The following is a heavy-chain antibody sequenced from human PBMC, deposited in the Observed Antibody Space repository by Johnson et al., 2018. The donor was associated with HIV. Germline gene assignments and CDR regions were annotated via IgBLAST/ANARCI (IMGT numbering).Heavy chain of an antibody. CDR1: GFIFSDSY. Sequence: VQLVESGGGLVQPGGSLRLSCEASGFIFSDSYMSWIRQAPGKGLEWVANIKQDGGQKYYVDSVKGRFTISRDNAKNALYLQMNSLRPEDTAVYYLARNSGNGLVLRGDAFDMWGQGTMVTVSS. V-gene: IGHV3-7*01. J-gene: IGHJ3*02. CDR3: ARNSGNGLVLRGDAFDM. D-gene: IGHD2-8*01. CDR2: IKQDGGQK.